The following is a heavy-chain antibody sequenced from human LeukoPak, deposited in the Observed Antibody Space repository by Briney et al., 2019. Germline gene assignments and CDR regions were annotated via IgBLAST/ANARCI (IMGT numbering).Heavy chain of an antibody. J-gene: IGHJ6*03. CDR2: ISSSSSYI. V-gene: IGHV3-21*01. D-gene: IGHD3-3*01. Sequence: GGSLRLSCAASGFTFSSYSMNWVRQAPGKGLEWVSSISSSSSYIYYADSVKGRFTISRDNAKNSLYLQMNSLRAEDTAVYYCARRALYYDFWSGTKGHYYMDVWGKGTTVTVSS. CDR3: ARRALYYDFWSGTKGHYYMDV. CDR1: GFTFSSYS.